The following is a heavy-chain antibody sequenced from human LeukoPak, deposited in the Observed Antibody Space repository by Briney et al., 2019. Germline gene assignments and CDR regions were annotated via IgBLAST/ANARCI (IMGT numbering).Heavy chain of an antibody. D-gene: IGHD3-10*01. CDR2: INPNSGGT. CDR3: ARAPAITMVRGVMGAPGAFDI. V-gene: IGHV1-2*02. CDR1: GYTFTGYY. J-gene: IGHJ3*02. Sequence: ASVKVSCKASGYTFTGYYMHWVRQAPGQGLEWMGWINPNSGGTNYAQKFQGRVNMTRDTSISTAYMELSRLRSDDTAVYYCARAPAITMVRGVMGAPGAFDIWGQGTMVTVSS.